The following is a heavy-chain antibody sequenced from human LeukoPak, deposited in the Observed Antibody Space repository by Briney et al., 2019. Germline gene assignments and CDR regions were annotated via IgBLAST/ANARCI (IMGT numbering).Heavy chain of an antibody. Sequence: GESLKISCKASGYRFTNYWIGWVRQMPGKGLEWMAIIYPGDSETRYSPSFQGQATISADKSISTAYLQWSSLKASDTAMYYCARALRTGQGDYVPVLWGQGTLVTVSS. D-gene: IGHD4-17*01. CDR2: IYPGDSET. J-gene: IGHJ4*02. V-gene: IGHV5-51*01. CDR3: ARALRTGQGDYVPVL. CDR1: GYRFTNYW.